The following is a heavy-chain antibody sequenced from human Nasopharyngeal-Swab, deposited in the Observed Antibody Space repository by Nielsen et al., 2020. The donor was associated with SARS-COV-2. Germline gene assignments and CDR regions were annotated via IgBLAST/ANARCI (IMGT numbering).Heavy chain of an antibody. D-gene: IGHD3-16*02. J-gene: IGHJ3*02. CDR2: IYYSGST. CDR1: GGSISSGGYY. CDR3: ARDPVYYYVWGSYRIDAFDI. Sequence: SETLSLTCTISGGSISSGGYYWSWIRQHPGKGLEWIGYIYYSGSTYYNPSLKSRVTISVDTSKNQFSLKLSSVTAADTAVYYCARDPVYYYVWGSYRIDAFDIWGQGTMVTVSS. V-gene: IGHV4-31*03.